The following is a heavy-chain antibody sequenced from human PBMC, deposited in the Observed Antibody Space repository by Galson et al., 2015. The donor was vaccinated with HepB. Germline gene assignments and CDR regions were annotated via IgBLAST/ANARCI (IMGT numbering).Heavy chain of an antibody. Sequence: QSGAEVKKPGESLKISCRGSGYTFINYWIGWVRQMPGKGLEWMAIIYPGDSDTRYRLSFQGHVTISADKSINTVYLQWSNLKASDTAMYYCARHPVGTTINYWGQGTLVTVSS. CDR1: GYTFINYW. CDR2: IYPGDSDT. V-gene: IGHV5-51*01. J-gene: IGHJ4*02. CDR3: ARHPVGTTINY. D-gene: IGHD1-7*01.